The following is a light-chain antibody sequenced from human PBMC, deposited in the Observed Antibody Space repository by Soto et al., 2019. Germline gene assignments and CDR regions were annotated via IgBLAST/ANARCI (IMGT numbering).Light chain of an antibody. CDR1: QSLSSSY. J-gene: IGKJ2*01. V-gene: IGKV3-20*01. CDR2: GAS. Sequence: EIVLTQSPGALSLSPGEGATLSCRASQSLSSSYVAWYQQKLGQPPRLLIYGASNRATGIPDRFSGSWSGTELTLTISRLEPEDFAVYYCQQYGISPSYTFAQGTKVDIK. CDR3: QQYGISPSYT.